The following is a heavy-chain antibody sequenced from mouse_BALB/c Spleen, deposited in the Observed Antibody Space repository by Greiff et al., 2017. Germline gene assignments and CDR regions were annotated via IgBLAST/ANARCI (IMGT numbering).Heavy chain of an antibody. CDR3: ARGRGAY. CDR1: GYTFTSYW. Sequence: QVQLQQSGAELARPGASVKLSCKASGYTFTSYWMQWVKQRPGQGLEWIGAIYPGDGDTRYTQKFKGKATLTADKSSSTAYMQLSSLASEDSAVYYCARGRGAYWGQGTLVTVSA. J-gene: IGHJ3*01. D-gene: IGHD3-3*01. V-gene: IGHV1-87*01. CDR2: IYPGDGDT.